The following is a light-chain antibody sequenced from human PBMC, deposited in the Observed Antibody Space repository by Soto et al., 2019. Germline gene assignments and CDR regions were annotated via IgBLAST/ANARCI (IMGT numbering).Light chain of an antibody. CDR3: SSYTSSSTYV. CDR1: SSDVGGYDF. J-gene: IGLJ1*01. Sequence: SVLTQPASVSGAPGQSITISCTGTSSDVGGYDFVSWYQHHPGKVPELIIYEVSNRPSGVSNRFSGSKSGNTASLTISGLQAEDEADYYCSSYTSSSTYVFGTGTRSPS. CDR2: EVS. V-gene: IGLV2-14*01.